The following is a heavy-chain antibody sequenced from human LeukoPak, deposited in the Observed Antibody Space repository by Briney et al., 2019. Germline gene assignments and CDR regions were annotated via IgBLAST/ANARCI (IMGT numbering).Heavy chain of an antibody. J-gene: IGHJ4*02. CDR2: ISSSGSTI. CDR3: AGTYYDVWSGYSPLPYFDY. D-gene: IGHD3-3*01. CDR1: GFTFSDYY. V-gene: IGHV3-11*04. Sequence: GGSLRLSCAASGFTFSDYYMSWIRQAPGKGLEWVSYISSSGSTIYYADSVKGRFTISRDNAKNSLYLQMNSLGAEDTAVYYCAGTYYDVWSGYSPLPYFDYWGQGTLVTVSS.